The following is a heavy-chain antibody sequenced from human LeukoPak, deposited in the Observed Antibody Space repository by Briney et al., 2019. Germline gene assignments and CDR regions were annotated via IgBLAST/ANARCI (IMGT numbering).Heavy chain of an antibody. J-gene: IGHJ6*03. CDR1: GYTFTSYY. CDR2: INPSGGST. V-gene: IGHV1-46*01. CDR3: ARGSITSPHYYYYYMDV. Sequence: GASVTVSCKASGYTFTSYYMHWVRQAPGQGLEWMGIINPSGGSTSYAQKFQGRVTMTRDMSTSTVYMELSSLRSEDTAVYYCARGSITSPHYYYYYMDVWGKGTTVTVSS. D-gene: IGHD1-20*01.